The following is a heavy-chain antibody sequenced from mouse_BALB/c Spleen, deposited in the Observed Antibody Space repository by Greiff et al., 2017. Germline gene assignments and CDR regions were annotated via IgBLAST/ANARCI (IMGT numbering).Heavy chain of an antibody. Sequence: QVQLQQSGAELAKPGASVKMSCKASGYTFTSYWMHWVKQRPGQGLEWIGYINPSTGYTEYNQKFKDKATLTADKYSSTAYMQLSSLTSEDSAVYYCARNGNYNYYAMDYWGQGTSVTVSS. CDR1: GYTFTSYW. CDR3: ARNGNYNYYAMDY. CDR2: INPSTGYT. V-gene: IGHV1-7*01. J-gene: IGHJ4*01. D-gene: IGHD2-1*01.